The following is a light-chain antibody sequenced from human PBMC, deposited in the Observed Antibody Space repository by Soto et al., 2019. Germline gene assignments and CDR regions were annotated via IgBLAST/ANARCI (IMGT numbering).Light chain of an antibody. CDR1: ESVDRY. Sequence: EIVMTQSPGTLSVSPGERATLSCRASESVDRYLAWYQQKPGQAPRLLIYGASTRATAVPARFSGSGSGTEFTLTISSLQSEDFAVYFCQQCSAWPLITFGQGTRLEAK. CDR3: QQCSAWPLIT. V-gene: IGKV3-15*01. CDR2: GAS. J-gene: IGKJ5*01.